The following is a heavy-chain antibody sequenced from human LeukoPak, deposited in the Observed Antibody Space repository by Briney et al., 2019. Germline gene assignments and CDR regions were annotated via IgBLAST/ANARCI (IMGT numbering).Heavy chain of an antibody. CDR3: ARDLYSLRYFDL. CDR1: GGSISITSYY. D-gene: IGHD2-15*01. CDR2: IYKSGST. Sequence: SESLSLTCTVSGGSISITSYYWGWIRQPPGKGLEWIGSIYKSGSTYYNPSLKSRVTISVDTSKNQFSLKLSSVTAADTAVYYCARDLYSLRYFDLWGRGTLVTVSS. J-gene: IGHJ2*01. V-gene: IGHV4-39*07.